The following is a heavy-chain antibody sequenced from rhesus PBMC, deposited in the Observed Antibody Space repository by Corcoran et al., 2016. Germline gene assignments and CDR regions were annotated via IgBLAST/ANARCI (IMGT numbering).Heavy chain of an antibody. CDR2: INNGGGST. Sequence: EVQLVESGGGLAKPGGSLRLSCAASGFTFSSYWMNWVRQTPGMGLDWISTINNGGGSTYYADSVHGPFTISRDNSKNTLSLQMNSLRPEDTAVYYCAKEGVAAAAYYGLDSWGQGVVVTVSS. V-gene: IGHV3S42*01. J-gene: IGHJ6*01. CDR1: GFTFSSYW. CDR3: AKEGVAAAAYYGLDS. D-gene: IGHD6-31*01.